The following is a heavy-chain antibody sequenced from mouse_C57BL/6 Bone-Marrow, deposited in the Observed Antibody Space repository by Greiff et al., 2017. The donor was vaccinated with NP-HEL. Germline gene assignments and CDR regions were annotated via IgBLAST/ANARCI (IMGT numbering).Heavy chain of an antibody. J-gene: IGHJ4*01. CDR2: INPNNGGT. V-gene: IGHV1-26*01. CDR1: GYTFTDYY. D-gene: IGHD2-1*01. Sequence: VQLQQSGPELVKPGASVKISCKASGYTFTDYYMNWVKQSHGKSLEWIGDINPNNGGTSYNQKFKGKATLTVDKSSSTAYMELRSLTSEDSAVYYCATPYGNSYYAMDYWGQGTSVTVSS. CDR3: ATPYGNSYYAMDY.